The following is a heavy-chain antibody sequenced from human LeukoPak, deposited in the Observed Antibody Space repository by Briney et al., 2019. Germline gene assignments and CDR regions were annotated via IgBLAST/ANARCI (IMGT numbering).Heavy chain of an antibody. J-gene: IGHJ4*02. CDR3: VRGDYNVLTGFRDSYDY. D-gene: IGHD3-9*01. CDR2: LYYSGST. CDR1: GPSITNSSYY. Sequence: SQTLSLTCTVSGPSITNSSYYWAWIRQPPGIGLEWFGTLYYSGSTYYNPSLKSRVTISVDSAKKQFSLKLTAVTAAATAVYFCVRGDYNVLTGFRDSYDYWGQGRLVTVSA. V-gene: IGHV4-39*01.